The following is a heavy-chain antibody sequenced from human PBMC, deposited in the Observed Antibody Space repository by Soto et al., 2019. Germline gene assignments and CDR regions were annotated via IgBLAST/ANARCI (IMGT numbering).Heavy chain of an antibody. D-gene: IGHD2-2*01. J-gene: IGHJ4*02. V-gene: IGHV3-30-3*01. CDR1: GFTFSSYA. CDR3: ARAQGYCSSTSCYGGEEFDY. CDR2: ISYDGSNK. Sequence: GGSLRLSCAASGFTFSSYAMHWVRQAPGKGLEWVAVISYDGSNKYYVDSVKGRFTISRDNSKNTLYLQMNSLRAEDTAVYYCARAQGYCSSTSCYGGEEFDYWGQGTLVTVSS.